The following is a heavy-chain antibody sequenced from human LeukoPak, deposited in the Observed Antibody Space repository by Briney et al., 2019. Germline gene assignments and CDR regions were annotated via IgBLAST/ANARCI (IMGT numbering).Heavy chain of an antibody. Sequence: GGSLRLSCAASGFTFSSYVIHWVRQAPGKGLEWVAGIWYDESNYYYADSVKGRFTISRDNSKNTLYLQMNSLRAEDTGVYYCARDGRALLRDFDYWGQGTLVTVSS. V-gene: IGHV3-33*01. CDR1: GFTFSSYV. D-gene: IGHD1-26*01. CDR3: ARDGRALLRDFDY. CDR2: IWYDESNY. J-gene: IGHJ4*02.